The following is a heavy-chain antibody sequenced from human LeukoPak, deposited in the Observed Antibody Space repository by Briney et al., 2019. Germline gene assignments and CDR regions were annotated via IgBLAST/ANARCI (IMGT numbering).Heavy chain of an antibody. D-gene: IGHD5-24*01. Sequence: GGSLRLSSAASGFTFSSSAMSWVRQAPGKGLEWVSSISGSGSGGSTYYADSVKGRFTISRVNSKNTLYLQMNSLIAEDTAVYYCAKSGYNRFDYWGQGTRVTVSS. CDR2: ISGSGSGGST. CDR1: GFTFSSSA. CDR3: AKSGYNRFDY. V-gene: IGHV3-23*01. J-gene: IGHJ4*02.